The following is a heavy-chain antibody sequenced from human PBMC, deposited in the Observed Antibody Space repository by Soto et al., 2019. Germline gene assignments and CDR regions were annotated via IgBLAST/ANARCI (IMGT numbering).Heavy chain of an antibody. D-gene: IGHD1-7*01. CDR2: ISYDGSNK. J-gene: IGHJ3*02. Sequence: PGGSLRLSCAASEFTFNNYAMNWVRQAPGKGLEWVAGISYDGSNKYYADSVKGRFTISRDNSKNTLYLQMNSLRPEDTAMYYWEKPRGIDGTTLHAFDIWGQGTMVTVSS. V-gene: IGHV3-30-3*01. CDR3: EKPRGIDGTTLHAFDI. CDR1: EFTFNNYA.